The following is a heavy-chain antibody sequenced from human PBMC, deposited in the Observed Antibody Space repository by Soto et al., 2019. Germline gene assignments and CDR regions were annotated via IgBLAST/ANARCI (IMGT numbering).Heavy chain of an antibody. CDR3: ARDPGGWFDP. V-gene: IGHV4-31*03. CDR1: GGSISSGGYY. D-gene: IGHD2-15*01. CDR2: IYYSGST. J-gene: IGHJ5*02. Sequence: LSLTCTVSGGSISSGGYYWSWIRQHPGKGLEWIGYIYYSGSTYYNPSLKSRVTISVDTSKNQFSLKLSSVTAAEKEGYEGARDPGGWFDPWGQGTLGTGSS.